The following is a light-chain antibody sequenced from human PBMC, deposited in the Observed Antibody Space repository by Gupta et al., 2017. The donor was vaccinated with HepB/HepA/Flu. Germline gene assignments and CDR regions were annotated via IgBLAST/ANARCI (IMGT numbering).Light chain of an antibody. V-gene: IGKV3-20*01. CDR2: GAS. CDR1: QSVDTDY. CDR3: QQDGSSPIT. J-gene: IGKJ5*01. Sequence: EIVLTQSPGTLSLSPGRRAALSCRASQSVDTDYLAWYQQKPGQAPRLLIYGASSRATGIPDRFSDSGSGTDLTLTISRLEPEDFAVYYCQQDGSSPITFGQGTRLEIK.